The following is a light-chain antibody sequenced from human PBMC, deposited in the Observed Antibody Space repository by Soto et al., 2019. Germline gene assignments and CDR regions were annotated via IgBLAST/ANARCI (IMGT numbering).Light chain of an antibody. CDR1: LSLLHRNGYNY. Sequence: DIVLTQSPLSLAVTLGEPGSISCRSSLSLLHRNGYNYVNWYLQKPGQSPQLLIHLGSNRASGVPDRFSGSGSGTDFTLQISRVEAEDVGVYHCMQSLQTPKTFGQGTKVEIK. V-gene: IGKV2-28*01. J-gene: IGKJ1*01. CDR2: LGS. CDR3: MQSLQTPKT.